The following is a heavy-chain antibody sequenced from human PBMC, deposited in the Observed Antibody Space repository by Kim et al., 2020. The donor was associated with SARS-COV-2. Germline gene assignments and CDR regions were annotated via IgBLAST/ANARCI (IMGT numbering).Heavy chain of an antibody. J-gene: IGHJ4*02. V-gene: IGHV3-21*01. D-gene: IGHD3-10*01. CDR1: GFTFSSYS. CDR3: ARVWSVRGVIGVDY. Sequence: GGSLRLSCAASGFTFSSYSMNWVRQAPGKGLEWVSSISSSSSYIYYADSVKGRFTISRDNAKNSLYLQMNSLRAEDTAVYYCARVWSVRGVIGVDYWGQGTLVTVSS. CDR2: ISSSSSYI.